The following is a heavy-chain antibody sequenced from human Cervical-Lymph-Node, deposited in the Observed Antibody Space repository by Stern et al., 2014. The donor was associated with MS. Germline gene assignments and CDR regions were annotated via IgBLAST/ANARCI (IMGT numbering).Heavy chain of an antibody. CDR2: ITNVGST. J-gene: IGHJ4*02. Sequence: EVQLVESGGGVIQPGGSLRLSCTASGFTVSRDYMTWVRQAPGQGLEWVSLITNVGSTFYTDSVKGRCTISRDDSKNTVYLHMTSLRAEDTAMYYCARDTSSPERSDWWGQGTLVTVSS. V-gene: IGHV3-53*01. CDR1: GFTVSRDY. D-gene: IGHD1-1*01. CDR3: ARDTSSPERSDW.